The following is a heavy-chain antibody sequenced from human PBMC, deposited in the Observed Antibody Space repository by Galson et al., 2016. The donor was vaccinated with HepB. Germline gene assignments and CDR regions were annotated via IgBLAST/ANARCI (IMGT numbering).Heavy chain of an antibody. CDR2: MNPNSGNT. CDR3: ARGGYTYGDASDI. Sequence: SVKVSCKASGYTFRNYDIIWVRQATGQGLEWMGRMNPNSGNTGYAQKFQGRVTMTRNTSISTAYMELSGLRSEDTAVYFCARGGYTYGDASDIWGQGTMVTVSS. D-gene: IGHD5-18*01. V-gene: IGHV1-8*01. J-gene: IGHJ3*02. CDR1: GYTFRNYD.